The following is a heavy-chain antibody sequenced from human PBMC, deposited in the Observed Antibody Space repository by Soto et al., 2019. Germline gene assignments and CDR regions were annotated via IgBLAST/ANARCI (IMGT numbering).Heavy chain of an antibody. J-gene: IGHJ4*02. Sequence: EVQLLESGGGLVQPGGSLRLSCAASGFTFSSYAMSWVRQAPGKGLEWVSAISGSGGSTYYADSVKGRFTISRDNSKNTLYLQMNSLRAEDTAVYYCAKAGPGYSSGKRVGFDYWGQGTLVTVSS. CDR1: GFTFSSYA. CDR2: ISGSGGST. CDR3: AKAGPGYSSGKRVGFDY. V-gene: IGHV3-23*01. D-gene: IGHD6-19*01.